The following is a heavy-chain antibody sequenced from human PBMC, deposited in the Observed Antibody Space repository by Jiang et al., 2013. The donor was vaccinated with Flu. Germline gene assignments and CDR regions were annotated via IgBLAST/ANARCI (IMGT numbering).Heavy chain of an antibody. CDR3: ARGAVTTIDY. CDR2: VNPGDSDT. CDR1: FTSYW. J-gene: IGHJ4*02. V-gene: IGHV5-51*01. Sequence: FTSYWIGWVRQMPGKGLEWMGIVNPGDSDTRYSPSFQGQVTISADKSITTAYLQWSSLKASDTAMYYCARGAVTTIDYWGQGTLVTVSS. D-gene: IGHD4-17*01.